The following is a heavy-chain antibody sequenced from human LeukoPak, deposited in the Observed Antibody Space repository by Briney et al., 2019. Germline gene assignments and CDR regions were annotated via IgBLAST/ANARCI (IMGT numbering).Heavy chain of an antibody. Sequence: GGSLRLSCAASGFTFDDYAMHWVRQAPGKGLEWVSLISGDGGSTYYADSVKGRFTISRDNSKNSLYLQMNSLRTEDTALYYCAKDIMHRGSSGWLVYWGQETLVTVSS. D-gene: IGHD6-19*01. J-gene: IGHJ4*02. CDR2: ISGDGGST. V-gene: IGHV3-43*02. CDR3: AKDIMHRGSSGWLVY. CDR1: GFTFDDYA.